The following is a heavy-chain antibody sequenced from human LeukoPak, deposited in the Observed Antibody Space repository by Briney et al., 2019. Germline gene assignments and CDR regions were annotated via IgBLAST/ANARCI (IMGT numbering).Heavy chain of an antibody. V-gene: IGHV4-30-2*01. CDR1: GGSISSGGYS. J-gene: IGHJ4*02. D-gene: IGHD6-19*01. CDR2: IYHSGST. CDR3: AARHYWNMGGSSGWREDY. Sequence: NPSEALSLTCAVSGGSISSGGYSWSWIRQPPGKGLEWIGYIYHSGSTNYNPSLKSRVTISVDTSKNQFSLKLSSVTAADTAVYYCAARHYWNMGGSSGWREDYWGQGTLVTVSS.